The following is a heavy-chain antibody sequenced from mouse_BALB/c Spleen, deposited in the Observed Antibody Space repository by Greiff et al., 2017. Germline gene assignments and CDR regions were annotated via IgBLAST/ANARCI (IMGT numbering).Heavy chain of an antibody. Sequence: QVQLKQPGAELVRPGASVKLSCKASGYTFTSYWINWVKQRPGQGLEWIGNIYPSDSYTNYNQKFKDKATLTVDKSSSTAYMQLSSPTSEDSAVYYCTRWNYRYDDWFAYWGQGTLVTVSA. V-gene: IGHV1-69*02. CDR1: GYTFTSYW. D-gene: IGHD2-14*01. CDR3: TRWNYRYDDWFAY. J-gene: IGHJ3*01. CDR2: IYPSDSYT.